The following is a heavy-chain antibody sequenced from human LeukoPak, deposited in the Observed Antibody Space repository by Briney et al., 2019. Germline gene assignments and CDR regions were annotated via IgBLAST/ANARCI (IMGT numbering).Heavy chain of an antibody. V-gene: IGHV3-30*02. CDR1: GFTFSNYG. D-gene: IGHD6-6*01. Sequence: GGSLRLSCAASGFTFSNYGIHWVRQAPGKGLEWVAFVRYDGGNKYYADSVKGRFTISRDNSKSTLYLQMNSLRAEDSAVYYCAKEMADRREAFDYWGQGILATVSS. CDR3: AKEMADRREAFDY. J-gene: IGHJ4*02. CDR2: VRYDGGNK.